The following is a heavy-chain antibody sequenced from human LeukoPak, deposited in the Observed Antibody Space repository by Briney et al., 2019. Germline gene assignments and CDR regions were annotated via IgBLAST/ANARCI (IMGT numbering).Heavy chain of an antibody. CDR2: TYYRSEWYS. D-gene: IGHD3-3*02. Sequence: SQTLSLTCAISGDSVSSNSASWTWIRQSPSRGLEWLGRTYYRSEWYSDYAVSVRSRITINSVTSNNQFSLHLNSVTPEDTAVYYCARGTSRAFNYWGQGTLVTVSS. CDR3: ARGTSRAFNY. V-gene: IGHV6-1*01. J-gene: IGHJ4*02. CDR1: GDSVSSNSAS.